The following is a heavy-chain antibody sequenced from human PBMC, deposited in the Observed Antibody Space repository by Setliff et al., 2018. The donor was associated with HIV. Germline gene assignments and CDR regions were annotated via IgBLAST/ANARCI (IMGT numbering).Heavy chain of an antibody. J-gene: IGHJ6*03. CDR3: ATAGEMATIGYSYYYMGV. CDR1: GGTFSRNP. V-gene: IGHV1-69*13. CDR2: ITPIFGTT. D-gene: IGHD3-10*01. Sequence: SVKVSCKASGGTFSRNPISWVRQAPGQGLEWMGGITPIFGTTKYAQKFQGRVTITADEPRTTAYLDLNSLRSEDTAVYYCATAGEMATIGYSYYYMGVWGKGTTVTVSS.